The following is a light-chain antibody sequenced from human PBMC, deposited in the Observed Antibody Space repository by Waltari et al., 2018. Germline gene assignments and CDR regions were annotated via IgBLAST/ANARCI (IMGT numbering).Light chain of an antibody. Sequence: DVQMTQSPSTLSASVGDRVTITCRASQSGNVWLAWYQQKQGKAPKLLIYKTSNLEKGVPSRFSGDGYGTEFTLTISSLQPDDFATYYCQHYSGSLRAFGQGTRVEVK. J-gene: IGKJ1*01. CDR3: QHYSGSLRA. CDR1: QSGNVW. CDR2: KTS. V-gene: IGKV1-5*03.